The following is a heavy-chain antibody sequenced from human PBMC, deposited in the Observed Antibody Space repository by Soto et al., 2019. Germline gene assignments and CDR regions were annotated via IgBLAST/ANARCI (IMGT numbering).Heavy chain of an antibody. Sequence: QVQLQESGPGLVKPSQTLSLTCTVSGGAISSGGYYWNWIRQHPGKGLEWIGYIYYSGTTYYNPSLRPRLTISGDTSGNQFTLKLSSVTAADTAVYYCARGHLTGCSTFDVWGQGTLVTVSS. V-gene: IGHV4-31*03. CDR2: IYYSGTT. CDR1: GGAISSGGYY. D-gene: IGHD7-27*01. J-gene: IGHJ4*02. CDR3: ARGHLTGCSTFDV.